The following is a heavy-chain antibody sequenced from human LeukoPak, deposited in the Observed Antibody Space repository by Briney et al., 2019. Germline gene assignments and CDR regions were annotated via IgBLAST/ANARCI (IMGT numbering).Heavy chain of an antibody. CDR1: GGSISSHY. J-gene: IGHJ4*02. CDR2: IYYSGST. V-gene: IGHV4-59*11. D-gene: IGHD2-21*01. Sequence: SETLSLTCSVSGGSISSHYWSWIRQPPGTGLEWIGYIYYSGSTNYNPSLKSRVTISVDTSKNQFSLKLNSVTAADTAVYYCARDVALWGQGTLVTVSS. CDR3: ARDVAL.